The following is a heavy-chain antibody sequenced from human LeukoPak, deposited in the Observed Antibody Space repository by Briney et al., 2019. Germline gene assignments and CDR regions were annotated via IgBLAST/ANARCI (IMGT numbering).Heavy chain of an antibody. CDR1: DESFSGYY. V-gene: IGHV4-34*01. CDR2: IIHSGST. CDR3: ARGGGSSGYYYSY. D-gene: IGHD3-22*01. J-gene: IGHJ4*02. Sequence: SETLSLTCAVYDESFSGYYWSWIRQPPGKGLEWLGEIIHSGSTNYNPSLKSQVTISVDTSKNQFSLKLTSVTAADTAVCYCARGGGSSGYYYSYWGQGTLVTVSS.